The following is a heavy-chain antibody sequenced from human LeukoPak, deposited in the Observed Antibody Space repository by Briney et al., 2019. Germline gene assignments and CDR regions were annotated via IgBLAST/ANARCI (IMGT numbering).Heavy chain of an antibody. Sequence: GGSLRLSCAASGFTFSSYAMSWVRQAPGKGLEWVSAISGSGGSTYYADSVKGRFTISRDNSKNSLYLQMNSLRAEDTAVYYCAKSLGVTKASDYWGQGTLVTVSS. CDR2: ISGSGGST. D-gene: IGHD2-21*02. V-gene: IGHV3-23*01. CDR3: AKSLGVTKASDY. CDR1: GFTFSSYA. J-gene: IGHJ4*02.